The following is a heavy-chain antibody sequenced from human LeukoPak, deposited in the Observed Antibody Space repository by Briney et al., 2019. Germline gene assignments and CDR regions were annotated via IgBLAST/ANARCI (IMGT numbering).Heavy chain of an antibody. Sequence: GGSLRLSCAASGFTFTNYAMSWFRQTPGKGLEWVAKIEADGGEKDHVASVKGRFTISRDNAKNSLYLQMNSLRVEDTAVYYCARGGAARPDFWGQGTLVTVSS. J-gene: IGHJ4*02. V-gene: IGHV3-7*01. CDR3: ARGGAARPDF. CDR1: GFTFTNYA. CDR2: IEADGGEK. D-gene: IGHD6-6*01.